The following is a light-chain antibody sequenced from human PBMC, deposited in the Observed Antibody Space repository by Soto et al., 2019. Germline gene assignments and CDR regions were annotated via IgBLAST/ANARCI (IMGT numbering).Light chain of an antibody. CDR1: QGISSY. CDR2: AAS. V-gene: IGKV1-8*01. Sequence: ILMTQCPASLSASTGDRVTITCRASQGISSYLAWYQQKPGKAPKLLIYAASTLQSGVPSRFSGSGSGTDFTLTISCLQSEDFATYYCQHYNSYSEAFGQGAKV. J-gene: IGKJ1*01. CDR3: QHYNSYSEA.